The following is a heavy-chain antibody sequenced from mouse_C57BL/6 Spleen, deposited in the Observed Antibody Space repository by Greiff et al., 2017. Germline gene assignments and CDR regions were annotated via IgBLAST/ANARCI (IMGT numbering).Heavy chain of an antibody. CDR1: GFSFNTYA. Sequence: EVMLVESGGGLVQPKGSLKLSCAASGFSFNTYAMNWVRQAPGKGLEWVARIRSKSNNYATYYADSVKDRFTISRDDSESMLYLQMNNLKTEDTAMYYCVRQSNYDWYFDVWGTGTTVTVSS. V-gene: IGHV10-1*01. D-gene: IGHD2-5*01. CDR2: IRSKSNNYAT. CDR3: VRQSNYDWYFDV. J-gene: IGHJ1*03.